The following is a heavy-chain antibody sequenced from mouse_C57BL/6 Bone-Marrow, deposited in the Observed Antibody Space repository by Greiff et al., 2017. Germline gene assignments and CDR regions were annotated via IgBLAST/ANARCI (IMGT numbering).Heavy chain of an antibody. J-gene: IGHJ4*01. D-gene: IGHD2-4*01. CDR1: GYTFTDHT. CDR3: ARLSIYYDYDYAMDY. V-gene: IGHV1-78*01. CDR2: IYPRDGST. Sequence: VKLMESDAELVKPGASVKISCKVSGYTFTDHTIHWMKQRPEQGLEWIGYIYPRDGSTKYNEKFKGKATLTADKSSSTAYMQLNSLTSEDSAVYFCARLSIYYDYDYAMDYWGQGTSVTVSS.